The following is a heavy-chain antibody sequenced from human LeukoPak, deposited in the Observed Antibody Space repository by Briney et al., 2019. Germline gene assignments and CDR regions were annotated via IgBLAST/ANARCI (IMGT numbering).Heavy chain of an antibody. J-gene: IGHJ6*03. D-gene: IGHD3-10*01. V-gene: IGHV1-18*01. CDR2: ISAYNGNT. CDR3: ARDSSGSYYTYYYYYMDV. CDR1: GYTFTKYS. Sequence: ASVKVSCKASGYTFTKYSMNWVRQAPGQGLEWMGWISAYNGNTNYAQKLQGRVTMTTDTSTSTAYMELRSLRSDDTAVYYCARDSSGSYYTYYYYYMDVWGKGTTVTVSS.